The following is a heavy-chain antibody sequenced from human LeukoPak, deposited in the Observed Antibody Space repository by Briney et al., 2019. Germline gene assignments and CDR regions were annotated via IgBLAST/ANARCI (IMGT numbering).Heavy chain of an antibody. Sequence: GGSLRLSCAASGFTFSSYWMSWVRQAPGKGLELVANISPDGSAEDYVDSVRGRFAISRDNAKRSLYLQMNSLSPEDTAVYYCANQAYSQFDYWGQGTLVSVSS. CDR1: GFTFSSYW. V-gene: IGHV3-7*01. CDR3: ANQAYSQFDY. J-gene: IGHJ4*02. D-gene: IGHD4-11*01. CDR2: ISPDGSAE.